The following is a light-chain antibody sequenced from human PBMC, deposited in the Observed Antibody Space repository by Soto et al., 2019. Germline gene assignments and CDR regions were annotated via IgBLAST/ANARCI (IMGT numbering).Light chain of an antibody. J-gene: IGKJ1*01. CDR2: AAS. CDR1: QGISSY. Sequence: AIRMTQSPSSLSASTGDRVTITCRASQGISSYLAWYQQKPGKAPKLLIYAASTLQSGVPSRFSGSGSGTDFTLTISCLQSEDFATYYCQQYYSYPPTTFGQGTKVDIK. CDR3: QQYYSYPPTT. V-gene: IGKV1-8*01.